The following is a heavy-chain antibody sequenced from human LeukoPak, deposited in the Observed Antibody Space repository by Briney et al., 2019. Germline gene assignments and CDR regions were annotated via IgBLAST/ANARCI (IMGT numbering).Heavy chain of an antibody. V-gene: IGHV1-2*02. D-gene: IGHD1-14*01. CDR2: INPNGGGT. J-gene: IGHJ6*02. Sequence: ASVKVSCKASGYTFTGYYMHWVRQAPGQGLEWMGWINPNGGGTNYAQKFQGRVTMTRDTSISTAYMELSRLRSEDTAVYYCAAEYMTRNYYYGMDVWGQGTTVTVSS. CDR1: GYTFTGYY. CDR3: AAEYMTRNYYYGMDV.